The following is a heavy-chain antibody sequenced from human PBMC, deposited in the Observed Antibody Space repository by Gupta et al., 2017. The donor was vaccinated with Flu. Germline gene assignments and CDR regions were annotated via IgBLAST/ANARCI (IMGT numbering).Heavy chain of an antibody. V-gene: IGHV3-23*01. CDR1: GFTFSSLA. D-gene: IGHD4-23*01. Sequence: EVQLLDSGAGLVQPGGSLRLSWAASGFTFSSLAMSWVRQAPGKGLEWVASISGIGAPTYYADSVKGRFTISRDNSNNALYLQMNSLRADDTAVYFCAKQKSVVIFDYWGQGALVTVSS. CDR3: AKQKSVVIFDY. CDR2: ISGIGAPT. J-gene: IGHJ4*02.